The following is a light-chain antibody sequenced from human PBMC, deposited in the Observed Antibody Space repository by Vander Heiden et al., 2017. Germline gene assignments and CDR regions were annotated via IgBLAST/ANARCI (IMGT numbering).Light chain of an antibody. J-gene: IGKJ2*01. CDR1: QSISSY. CDR3: QQSYTTLMFT. V-gene: IGKV1-39*01. CDR2: GAS. Sequence: DIQMTQSPSSLSASVGDRVTITCRASQSISSYLNWYQQKPGKAPKHLIYGASSLQSGVPSRFSGSGSGTDFTLTISSLQPEDFATYYCQQSYTTLMFTFGQGTKLEIK.